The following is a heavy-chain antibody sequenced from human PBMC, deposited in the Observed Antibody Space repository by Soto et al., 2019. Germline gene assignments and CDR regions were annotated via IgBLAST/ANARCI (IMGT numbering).Heavy chain of an antibody. CDR1: GYSIISGYY. J-gene: IGHJ3*02. D-gene: IGHD3-22*01. V-gene: IGHV4-38-2*02. CDR3: ARDENYYDSSGYYFVARDDAFDI. CDR2: IYHSGST. Sequence: PSETLSLTCAVSGYSIISGYYWGWIRQPPGKGLEWIGSIYHSGSTYYNPSLKSRVTISVDTSKNQFSLKLSSVTAADTAVYYCARDENYYDSSGYYFVARDDAFDIWGQGTMVTVSS.